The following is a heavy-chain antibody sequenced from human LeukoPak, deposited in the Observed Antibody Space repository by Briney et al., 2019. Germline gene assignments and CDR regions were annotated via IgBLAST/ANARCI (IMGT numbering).Heavy chain of an antibody. CDR3: ARKRISSNWFDP. CDR2: INSDGSST. V-gene: IGHV3-74*01. CDR1: GFTFSSYW. J-gene: IGHJ5*02. D-gene: IGHD3-3*02. Sequence: GGSLRLSCAASGFTFSSYWMHWVRHAPGKGLVWVSRINSDGSSTSYADSVKGRFTISRDNAKNTLYLQMNSLRAEDTAVYYCARKRISSNWFDPWGQGTLVTVSS.